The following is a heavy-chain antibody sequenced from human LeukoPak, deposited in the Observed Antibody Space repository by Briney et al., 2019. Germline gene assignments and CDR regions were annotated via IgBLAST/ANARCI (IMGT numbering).Heavy chain of an antibody. CDR1: GGTFSSYA. D-gene: IGHD5-18*01. J-gene: IGHJ4*02. CDR2: IIPIFGIA. CDR3: ARVDTVGYYFDY. Sequence: GASVKVSCKASGGTFSSYAISWVRQAPGQGLEWIGRIIPIFGIANYAQKFQGRVTITADKSTSTAYMELSSLRSDDTAVYYCARVDTVGYYFDYWGQGTLVTVSS. V-gene: IGHV1-69*04.